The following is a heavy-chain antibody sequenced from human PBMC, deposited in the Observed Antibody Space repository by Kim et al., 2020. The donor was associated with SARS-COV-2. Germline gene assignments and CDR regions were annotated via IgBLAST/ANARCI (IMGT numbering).Heavy chain of an antibody. CDR3: ARGAGIDYYYGVGV. J-gene: IGHJ6*02. CDR2: VYRSGST. Sequence: SETLSLTCVVNGGSFSDYYWTWIRQPPGKGLEWIGEVYRSGSTNYNPSLKSRVTMSVDTSKNQFSLKMNSVTAADTAVYYCARGAGIDYYYGVGVWGQGT. CDR1: GGSFSDYY. D-gene: IGHD6-19*01. V-gene: IGHV4-34*01.